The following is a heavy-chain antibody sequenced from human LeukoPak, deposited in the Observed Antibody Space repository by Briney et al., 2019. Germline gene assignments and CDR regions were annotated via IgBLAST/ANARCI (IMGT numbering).Heavy chain of an antibody. J-gene: IGHJ4*02. CDR1: GDSITNSAYY. Sequence: PSETLSLTCNVSGDSITNSAYYWGWIRQPPGKGLEWIGTTFYVGSPYYNPSLRSRVTISADTSKNQIPLKVASVTAADTAVYYCARDLGAARRGFDYWGQGILVTVSS. V-gene: IGHV4-39*06. CDR2: TFYVGSP. D-gene: IGHD6-6*01. CDR3: ARDLGAARRGFDY.